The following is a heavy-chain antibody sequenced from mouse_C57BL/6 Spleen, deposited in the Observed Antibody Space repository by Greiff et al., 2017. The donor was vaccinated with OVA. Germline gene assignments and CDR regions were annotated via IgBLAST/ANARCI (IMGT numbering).Heavy chain of an antibody. CDR2: IYPGSGST. CDR3: ARSSRDYDYHYFDY. Sequence: QVQLQQSGAELVKPGASVKMSCKASGYTFTSYWITWVKQRPGQGLAWIGDIYPGSGSTNYNEKFKSKATLTVDTSSSTAYMQLSSLTSEDSAVYYCARSSRDYDYHYFDYGGQGTTLTVSS. V-gene: IGHV1-55*01. J-gene: IGHJ2*01. CDR1: GYTFTSYW. D-gene: IGHD2-4*01.